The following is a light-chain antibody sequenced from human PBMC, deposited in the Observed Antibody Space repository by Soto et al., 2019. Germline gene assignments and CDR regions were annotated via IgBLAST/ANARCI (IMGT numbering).Light chain of an antibody. CDR2: AAT. CDR1: QDINSR. Sequence: DIQMTQSPSSVSASVGDTVTITCRASQDINSRLAWFQQQPGRPPKYAIQAATMLQSGFPSRFAGSRSGRDFTLTIHTLQPEDSETYYCLQVANFRRKFAKGTEVDI. J-gene: IGKJ1*01. CDR3: LQVANFRRK. V-gene: IGKV1-12*01.